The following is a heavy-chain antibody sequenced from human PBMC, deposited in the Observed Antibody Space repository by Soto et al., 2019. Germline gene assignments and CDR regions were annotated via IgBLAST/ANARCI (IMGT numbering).Heavy chain of an antibody. CDR1: GYTFTGYY. J-gene: IGHJ4*02. CDR2: INPNSGGT. CDR3: AVTPYDFWSGYWAY. D-gene: IGHD3-3*01. Sequence: GASVKVSCKASGYTFTGYYMHWVRQAPGQGLEWMGWINPNSGGTNYAQKFQGRVTMTRDTSISTAYMELSRLRSDDTAVYYCAVTPYDFWSGYWAYWGQGTLVTVSS. V-gene: IGHV1-2*02.